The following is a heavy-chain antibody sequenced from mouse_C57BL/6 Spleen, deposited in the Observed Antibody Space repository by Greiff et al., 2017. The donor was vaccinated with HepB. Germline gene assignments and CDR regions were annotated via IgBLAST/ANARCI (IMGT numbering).Heavy chain of an antibody. CDR2: IYPGDGDT. D-gene: IGHD2-3*01. V-gene: IGHV1-82*01. Sequence: QVQLQQSGPELVKPGASVKISCKASGYAFSRSWMNWVKQRPGKGLEWIGRIYPGDGDTNYNGKFKGKATLTADKSSSTAYMQLSSLTSEDSAVYFCARDDGYYDYAMDYWGQGTSVTVSS. J-gene: IGHJ4*01. CDR3: ARDDGYYDYAMDY. CDR1: GYAFSRSW.